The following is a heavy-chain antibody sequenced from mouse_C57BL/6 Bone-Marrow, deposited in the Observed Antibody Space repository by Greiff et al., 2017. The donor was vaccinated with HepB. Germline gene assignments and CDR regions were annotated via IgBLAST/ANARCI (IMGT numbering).Heavy chain of an antibody. CDR3: ARGPY. J-gene: IGHJ2*01. V-gene: IGHV1-42*01. CDR2: INPSTGGT. Sequence: EVKLMESGPELVKPGASVKISCKASGYSFTGYYMNWVKQSPEKSLEWIGEINPSTGGTTYNQKFKAKATLTVDKSSSTAYMQLKSLTSEDSAVYYCARGPYWGQGTTLTVSS. CDR1: GYSFTGYY.